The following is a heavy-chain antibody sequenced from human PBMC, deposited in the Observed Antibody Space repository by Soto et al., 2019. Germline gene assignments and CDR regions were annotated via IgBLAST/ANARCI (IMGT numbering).Heavy chain of an antibody. V-gene: IGHV4-4*02. CDR1: GGSISSSNW. CDR3: ARERREQWLVRGYYGMDV. J-gene: IGHJ6*02. CDR2: IYHSGST. Sequence: SETLSLTCAVSGGSISSSNWWSWVRQPPGKGLEWIGEIYHSGSTNYNPSLKSRVTISVDKSKNQFSLKLSSVTAADTAVYYCARERREQWLVRGYYGMDVWGQGTTVTVSS. D-gene: IGHD6-19*01.